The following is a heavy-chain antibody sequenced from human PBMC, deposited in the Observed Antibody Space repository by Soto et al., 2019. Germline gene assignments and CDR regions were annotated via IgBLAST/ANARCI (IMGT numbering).Heavy chain of an antibody. D-gene: IGHD6-19*01. CDR3: ARVAATVAGEYYYGMDV. J-gene: IGHJ6*02. CDR1: VDSVSSNSAA. V-gene: IGHV6-1*01. Sequence: SQTLSLTCAISVDSVSSNSAAWNWIRQSPSRGLEWLGRTYYRSKWYNDYAVSVKSRITINPDTSKNQFSLQLNSVTPEDTAVYYCARVAATVAGEYYYGMDVWGQGTTVTVSS. CDR2: TYYRSKWYN.